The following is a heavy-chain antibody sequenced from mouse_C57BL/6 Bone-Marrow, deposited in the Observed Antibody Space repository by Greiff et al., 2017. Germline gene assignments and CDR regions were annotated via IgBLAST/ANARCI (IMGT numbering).Heavy chain of an antibody. Sequence: QLQQSGPGLVKPSQSLSLTCSVTGYSITSGYYWNWIRQFPGNKLEWMGYISYDGSNNYNPSLKNRISITRDTSKNQFFLKLNSVTTEDTATYYCARQYYGTRYFDVWGTGTTVTVSS. CDR1: GYSITSGYY. V-gene: IGHV3-6*01. J-gene: IGHJ1*03. CDR3: ARQYYGTRYFDV. CDR2: ISYDGSN. D-gene: IGHD1-1*01.